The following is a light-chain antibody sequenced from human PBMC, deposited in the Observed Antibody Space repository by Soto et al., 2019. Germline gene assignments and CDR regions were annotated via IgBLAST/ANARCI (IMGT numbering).Light chain of an antibody. J-gene: IGLJ2*01. CDR2: DDS. Sequence: QSALTQPASVSGAPGQSVTISCTGTSCNVGGYNYVSWYQQLPGTAPKLLISDDSNRPSGVSNRFSGSKSGTPASLTISGLQAEDEADYYCRSYASSSSLVFGGGTKLTVL. V-gene: IGLV2-14*01. CDR3: RSYASSSSLV. CDR1: SCNVGGYNY.